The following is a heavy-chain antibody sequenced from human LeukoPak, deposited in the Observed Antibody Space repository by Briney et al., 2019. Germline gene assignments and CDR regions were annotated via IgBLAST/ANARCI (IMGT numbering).Heavy chain of an antibody. CDR3: ARGDRDTAMVWRRRYFDC. CDR2: INHSGST. V-gene: IGHV4-34*01. CDR1: GGSFSGYY. D-gene: IGHD5-18*01. J-gene: IGHJ4*02. Sequence: KPSETLSLTSAVYGGSFSGYYWSWIRQPPGKGLEWIGEINHSGSTNYNPSLKSRATIPVDPSKNQFSLKLSSVTAAETVVYYGARGDRDTAMVWRRRYFDCWDQGTLVTVSS.